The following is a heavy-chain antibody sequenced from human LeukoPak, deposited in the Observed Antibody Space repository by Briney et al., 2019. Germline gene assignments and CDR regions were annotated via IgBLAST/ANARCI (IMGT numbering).Heavy chain of an antibody. D-gene: IGHD7-27*01. CDR2: VYTSGAT. Sequence: SQTLSLTCTVSGDSITTGNYYWSWVRQPAGKGLEWIGRVYTSGATNSNPSLKNRVSISVDTSKNQFSLKLSSVTAADTAVYYCARDSATTGVAEGDAFDIWGQGTMVTVSS. CDR1: GDSITTGNYY. CDR3: ARDSATTGVAEGDAFDI. J-gene: IGHJ3*02. V-gene: IGHV4-61*02.